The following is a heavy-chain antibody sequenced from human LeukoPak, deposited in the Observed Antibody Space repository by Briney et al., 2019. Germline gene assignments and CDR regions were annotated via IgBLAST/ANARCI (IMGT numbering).Heavy chain of an antibody. CDR1: GGSLSSGGSS. CDR2: IYHSGST. Sequence: SETLSLTCAVSGGSLSSGGSSWSWLRQPPGKGLEWIGYIYHSGSTYYNPSLKSRVTISVDRSKNQFSLKLSSVTAADTAVYYCARGVTNDYWGQGTLVTVSS. V-gene: IGHV4-30-2*01. D-gene: IGHD5-18*01. CDR3: ARGVTNDY. J-gene: IGHJ4*02.